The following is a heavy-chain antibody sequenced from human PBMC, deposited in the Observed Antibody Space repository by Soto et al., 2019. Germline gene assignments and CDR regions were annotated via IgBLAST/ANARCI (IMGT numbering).Heavy chain of an antibody. V-gene: IGHV1-18*01. CDR3: ARIGYCSGGSCYSITLPFDY. Sequence: ASVKVSCKASGYTFTSYGISWVRQAPGQGLEWMGWISAYNGNTNYAQKLQGRVTMTTDTSTSTAYMELRSLRSDDTAVYYCARIGYCSGGSCYSITLPFDYWGQGTLVTVSS. CDR1: GYTFTSYG. CDR2: ISAYNGNT. D-gene: IGHD2-15*01. J-gene: IGHJ4*02.